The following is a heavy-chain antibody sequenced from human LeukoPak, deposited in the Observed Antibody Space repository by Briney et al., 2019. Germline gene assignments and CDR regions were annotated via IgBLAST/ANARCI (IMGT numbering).Heavy chain of an antibody. V-gene: IGHV1-18*04. CDR3: ARPYYYDGYFDY. CDR2: ISAYNGNT. D-gene: IGHD3-22*01. CDR1: GYTFTGYY. Sequence: ASVKVSCKASGYTFTGYYMHWVRQAPGQGLEWMGWISAYNGNTNYAQNLQGRVTMTTDTSTSTAYMELRSLRSDDTAMYYCARPYYYDGYFDYWGQGTLVTVSS. J-gene: IGHJ4*02.